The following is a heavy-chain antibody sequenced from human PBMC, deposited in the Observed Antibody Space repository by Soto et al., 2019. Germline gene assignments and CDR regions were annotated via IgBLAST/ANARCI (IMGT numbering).Heavy chain of an antibody. CDR1: GGTFSSYT. V-gene: IGHV1-69*02. Sequence: QVQLVQSGAEVKKPGSSVKVSCKASGGTFSSYTISWVRQAPGQGLEWMGRIIPLLGIANYAQMFQGRDTITADKTTSTEDRWLSRLRSEDTAGYYWPSGGYSSGWHLEWAQGPLVTVS. CDR3: PSGGYSSGWHLE. D-gene: IGHD6-19*01. J-gene: IGHJ4*02. CDR2: IIPLLGIA.